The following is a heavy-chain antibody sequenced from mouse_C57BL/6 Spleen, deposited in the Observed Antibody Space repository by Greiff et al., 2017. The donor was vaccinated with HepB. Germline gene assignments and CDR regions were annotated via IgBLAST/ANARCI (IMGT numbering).Heavy chain of an antibody. V-gene: IGHV1-26*01. CDR2: INPNNGGT. J-gene: IGHJ4*01. D-gene: IGHD1-1*01. CDR3: ARDGSTLMDY. CDR1: GYTFTDYY. Sequence: EVKLQQSGPELVKPGASVKISCKASGYTFTDYYMNWVKQSHGKSLEWIGDINPNNGGTSYNQKFKGKATLTVDKSSSTAYMELRSLTSEDSAVYYCARDGSTLMDYWGQGTSVTVSS.